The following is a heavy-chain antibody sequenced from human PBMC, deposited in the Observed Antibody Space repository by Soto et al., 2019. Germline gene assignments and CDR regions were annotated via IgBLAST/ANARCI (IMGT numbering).Heavy chain of an antibody. V-gene: IGHV1-3*01. CDR1: VYGFTADV. D-gene: IGHD3-10*01. Sequence: VSVNGYCKASVYGFTADVIFCGRQAQGKRPEYMGWIHAGTGDTAYSQNLQGRVTITRDTSASTVFMEVSSLTSEDTAVYYCASEYGSGRNYKAFDIWGQGTLVTVSS. CDR3: ASEYGSGRNYKAFDI. J-gene: IGHJ3*02. CDR2: IHAGTGDT.